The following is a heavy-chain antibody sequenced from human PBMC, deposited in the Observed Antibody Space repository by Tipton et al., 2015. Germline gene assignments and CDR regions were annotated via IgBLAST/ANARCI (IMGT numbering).Heavy chain of an antibody. D-gene: IGHD3-10*01. J-gene: IGHJ4*02. CDR1: GFTFSSYN. V-gene: IGHV4-38-2*01. Sequence: LRLSCAASGFTFSSYNMDWVRQAPGKGLEWIGSIFHRGDTNYNPSLKSRVTISLDTSKNQFSLKLNSVTAADTAVYYCAGGLLLWFGMSDYWGRGTLVTVSS. CDR2: IFHRGDT. CDR3: AGGLLLWFGMSDY.